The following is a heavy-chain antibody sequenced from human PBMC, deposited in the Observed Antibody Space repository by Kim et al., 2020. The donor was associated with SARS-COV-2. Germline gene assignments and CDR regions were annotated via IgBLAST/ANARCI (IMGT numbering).Heavy chain of an antibody. D-gene: IGHD3-16*01. CDR1: QFTFSSYD. Sequence: GGSLRLSCKGSQFTFSSYDMAWVRQAPGKGLEWIAHISTLYKTTYRADSERARFTISRDDARNSLFLQLKRLTVADTAIYYCVRGLKPSTLGGFYHWGRG. V-gene: IGHV3-48*03. CDR3: VRGLKPSTLGGFYH. J-gene: IGHJ4*02. CDR2: ISTLYKTT.